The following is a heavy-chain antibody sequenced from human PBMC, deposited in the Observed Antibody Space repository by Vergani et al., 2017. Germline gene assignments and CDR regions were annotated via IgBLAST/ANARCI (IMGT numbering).Heavy chain of an antibody. CDR1: GFALNRHA. CDR3: VSERGLCAGGRCYTEAWDY. J-gene: IGHJ4*02. D-gene: IGHD2-2*02. Sequence: QVQLVESGGGVVQPGTSLRLFCVVSGFALNRHAMYWVRQAPGKGVEWVVGISFDGTNEYYPDLVKGRFTISRDIAKNTLYLQVRSLRLEDTGVYDCVSERGLCAGGRCYTEAWDYWGQGTPVTVSS. CDR2: ISFDGTNE. V-gene: IGHV3-30-3*01.